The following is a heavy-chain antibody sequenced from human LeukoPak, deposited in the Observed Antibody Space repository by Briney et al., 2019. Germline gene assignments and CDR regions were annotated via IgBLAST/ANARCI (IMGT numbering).Heavy chain of an antibody. D-gene: IGHD5-24*01. Sequence: SETLSLTCTVSGYSISNRYYWGWIRQPPGKGLEWIGSIYHSGSTDYNASLKSRVTISVDTSKNQISLKLSSVTDADTAMYYCARSFYNTGGWFDPWGQGTLVTVSS. CDR1: GYSISNRYY. CDR3: ARSFYNTGGWFDP. J-gene: IGHJ5*02. CDR2: IYHSGST. V-gene: IGHV4-38-2*02.